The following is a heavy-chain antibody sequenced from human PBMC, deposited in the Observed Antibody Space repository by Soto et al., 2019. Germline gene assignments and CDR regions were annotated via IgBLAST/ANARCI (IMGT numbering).Heavy chain of an antibody. CDR3: ARERIFGVRQKIYYYYGMDV. CDR1: GYTFTSYG. Sequence: ASVKVSCKASGYTFTSYGISWVRQAPGQGLEWMGWISAYNGNTNYAQKLQGRVTMTTDTSTSTAYMELRSLRSDDTAVYYCARERIFGVRQKIYYYYGMDVWGQGTTVTVSS. D-gene: IGHD3-3*01. V-gene: IGHV1-18*01. CDR2: ISAYNGNT. J-gene: IGHJ6*02.